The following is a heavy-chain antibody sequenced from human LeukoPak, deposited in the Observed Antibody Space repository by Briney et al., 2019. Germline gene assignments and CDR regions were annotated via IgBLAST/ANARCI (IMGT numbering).Heavy chain of an antibody. CDR3: ARGPAQASFDY. CDR2: INHSGST. Sequence: PSETMSLTCAVYGGSFSGYYWSWIRQPPGKGLEWIGEINHSGSTNYNPSLKSRVTISVDTSKSQFSLKLSSVTAADTAVYYCARGPAQASFDYWGQGTLVTVSS. CDR1: GGSFSGYY. V-gene: IGHV4-34*01. J-gene: IGHJ4*02.